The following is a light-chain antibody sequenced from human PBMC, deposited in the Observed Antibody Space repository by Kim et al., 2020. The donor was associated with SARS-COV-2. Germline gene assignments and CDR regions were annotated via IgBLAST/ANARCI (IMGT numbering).Light chain of an antibody. J-gene: IGLJ3*02. CDR2: DVN. V-gene: IGLV2-14*03. CDR1: SSDIGGYNY. Sequence: QSASVSGSPGQSITISCTGTSSDIGGYNYVSWYQHHPGKAPKLMIYDVNKRPSGVSYRFSGSKSGNTAFLTIFGLQAEDEADYYCSSYTSTSTPPFGGGTKVTVL. CDR3: SSYTSTSTPP.